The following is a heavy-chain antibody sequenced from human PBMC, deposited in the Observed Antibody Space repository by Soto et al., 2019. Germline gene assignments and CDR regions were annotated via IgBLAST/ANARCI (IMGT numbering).Heavy chain of an antibody. V-gene: IGHV5-51*01. Sequence: PGESLKISCKGSGYRFTNYWIAWVRQMPGEGLEWMGIFYPGDSETRYSPSFQGQVAISADRSISTAYLQWRSLKASDTALYYCARHLYYYDSSGYPIAYYYYGMDVWGQGTMVSVSS. CDR1: GYRFTNYW. CDR3: ARHLYYYDSSGYPIAYYYYGMDV. CDR2: FYPGDSET. J-gene: IGHJ6*02. D-gene: IGHD3-22*01.